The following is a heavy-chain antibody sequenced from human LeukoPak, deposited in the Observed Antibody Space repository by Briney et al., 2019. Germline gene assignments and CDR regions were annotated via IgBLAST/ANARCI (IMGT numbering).Heavy chain of an antibody. D-gene: IGHD1-7*01. Sequence: GESLQISCKGSGYSFTSYWIGWVRQMPGKSLEWMGIIYPGDSDTRYSPSFQGQVTISADKSISNAYLQWSCLKASDTAMYYCARQDRKNYPFDYWGQGTLVSVSS. CDR2: IYPGDSDT. CDR1: GYSFTSYW. J-gene: IGHJ4*02. V-gene: IGHV5-51*01. CDR3: ARQDRKNYPFDY.